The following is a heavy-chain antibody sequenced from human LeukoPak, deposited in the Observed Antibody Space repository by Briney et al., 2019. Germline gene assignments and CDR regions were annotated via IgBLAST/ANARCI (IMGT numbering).Heavy chain of an antibody. D-gene: IGHD6-25*01. CDR3: AKTSGYSWQYSFDY. CDR1: GATFSNYA. CDR2: ISGGGGST. Sequence: GGSLRLSCAASGATFSNYAMSWVRQAPGKGLEWVSAISGGGGSTYYADSVTGRITVSRENSTNTLYLHMNSLTAEDAAAYFCAKTSGYSWQYSFDYWGQGTLVTVSS. J-gene: IGHJ4*02. V-gene: IGHV3-23*01.